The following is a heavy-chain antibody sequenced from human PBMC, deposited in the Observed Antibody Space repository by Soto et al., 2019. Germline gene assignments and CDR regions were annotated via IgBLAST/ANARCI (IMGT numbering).Heavy chain of an antibody. CDR1: GFSFTSYA. CDR3: AKDKASGGY. Sequence: EVPLLESGGGLVQPGGSLRLSCAASGFSFTSYAMTWVRQAPGKGLEWVSSITGSGDTIYYADSVKGRFTISRDNSKNTLYLQMDRLRGEDTAIYYCAKDKASGGYWGQGTLVTVSS. J-gene: IGHJ4*02. V-gene: IGHV3-23*01. CDR2: ITGSGDTI. D-gene: IGHD2-15*01.